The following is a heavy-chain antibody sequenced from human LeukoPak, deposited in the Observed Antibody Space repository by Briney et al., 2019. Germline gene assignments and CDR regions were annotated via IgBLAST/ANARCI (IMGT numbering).Heavy chain of an antibody. J-gene: IGHJ5*02. V-gene: IGHV3-7*01. Sequence: PGGSLRLSCAASGFTFGNFWMSWVRQAPGRGLQWVASMNGDGSHIYYVDSVRGRFTISRDNARNSLYLQMNSLRAEDTAVYYCARGMTTVTTAFDPWGQGALVTVSS. CDR3: ARGMTTVTTAFDP. D-gene: IGHD4-17*01. CDR1: GFTFGNFW. CDR2: MNGDGSHI.